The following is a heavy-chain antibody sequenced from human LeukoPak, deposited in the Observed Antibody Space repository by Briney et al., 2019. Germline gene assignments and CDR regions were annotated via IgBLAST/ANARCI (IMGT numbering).Heavy chain of an antibody. Sequence: GGSLRLSCGASGLTVSSYAMSWVRQAPGKGLEWVPTIIGSAVNTYYADSVKGRFTISRDDSKNTVYLQMNSLRAEDTAVYSCAKYTSGTSYRGLDQWGQGTLVTVSS. D-gene: IGHD3-10*01. CDR2: IIGSAVNT. J-gene: IGHJ4*02. CDR1: GLTVSSYA. V-gene: IGHV3-23*01. CDR3: AKYTSGTSYRGLDQ.